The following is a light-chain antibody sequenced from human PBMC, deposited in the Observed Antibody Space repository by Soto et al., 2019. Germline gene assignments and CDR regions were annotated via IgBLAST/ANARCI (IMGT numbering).Light chain of an antibody. Sequence: EIELTHTPCTLPSARGESATLSYTALQSLSSSSLAWYQQKPGQAPRLLISGASSRAADIPDRFSGSGSGTDFTLTISRLEPEDFAVYYCQQYGSSPRWTFGQGTKVDIK. CDR1: QSLSSSS. CDR2: GAS. CDR3: QQYGSSPRWT. V-gene: IGKV3-20*01. J-gene: IGKJ1*01.